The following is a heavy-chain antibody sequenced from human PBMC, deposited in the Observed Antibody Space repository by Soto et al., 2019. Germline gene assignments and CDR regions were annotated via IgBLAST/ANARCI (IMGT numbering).Heavy chain of an antibody. D-gene: IGHD3-10*01. CDR1: GGNFSGYC. CDR2: INHSGST. V-gene: IGHV4-34*01. Sequence: SETMSVTCAVDGGNFSGYCWSWIRQPPGKGLEWIGEINHSGSTNYNPSLKSRVTISVDTSKNQFSLKLSSVTAADTAVYYCARGGGYMVRGAKRWFDPWGQGTLVTVSS. J-gene: IGHJ5*02. CDR3: ARGGGYMVRGAKRWFDP.